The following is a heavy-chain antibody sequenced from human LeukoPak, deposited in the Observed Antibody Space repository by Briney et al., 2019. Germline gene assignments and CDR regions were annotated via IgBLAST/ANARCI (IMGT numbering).Heavy chain of an antibody. CDR3: AKDESYYDSSGYLDY. CDR1: GFTFSSYW. CDR2: INSDGSST. Sequence: GGSLRLSCAASGFTFSSYWMHWVRQAPGKGLVWVSRINSDGSSTSYADSVKGRFTISRDNAKNTLYLQMNSLRAEDTAVYYCAKDESYYDSSGYLDYWGQGTLVTVSS. D-gene: IGHD3-22*01. V-gene: IGHV3-74*01. J-gene: IGHJ4*02.